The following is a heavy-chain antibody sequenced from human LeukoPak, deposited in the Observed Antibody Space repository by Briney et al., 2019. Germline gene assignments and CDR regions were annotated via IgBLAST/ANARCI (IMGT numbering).Heavy chain of an antibody. CDR2: IYLGDSDS. CDR3: ARGCGRTWLEY. V-gene: IGHV5-51*01. CDR1: GYSFTSYW. J-gene: IGHJ1*01. Sequence: GESWKISCKGSGYSFTSYWIGWVRQMPGKGLEWMGIIYLGDSDSRYSPSFKGQVTISADKSLTTACLQWSSLKASDTAMYYCARGCGRTWLEYWGQGTLVTVFS. D-gene: IGHD1-1*01.